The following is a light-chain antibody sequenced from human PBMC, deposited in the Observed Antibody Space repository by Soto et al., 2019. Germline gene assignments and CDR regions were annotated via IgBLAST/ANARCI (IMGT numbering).Light chain of an antibody. Sequence: EIVMTQSPATLSVSPGERATLSCRASLSVTNNLAWYQQKPGQAPRLLIYGASTRATGVPARFSGGGSGTEFTLTISSLQSEYFAVYYCQQYNNWPPSWTFGQGTKVEIK. J-gene: IGKJ1*01. V-gene: IGKV3-15*01. CDR2: GAS. CDR1: LSVTNN. CDR3: QQYNNWPPSWT.